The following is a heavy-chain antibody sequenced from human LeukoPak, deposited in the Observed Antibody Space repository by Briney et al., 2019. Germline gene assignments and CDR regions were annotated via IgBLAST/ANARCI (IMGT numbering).Heavy chain of an antibody. J-gene: IGHJ5*02. CDR2: INPSGGST. CDR1: GYTFTSYY. D-gene: IGHD3-3*01. CDR3: ARGPLFGVVIGGWFDP. V-gene: IGHV1-46*01. Sequence: GASVTVSCKASGYTFTSYYMHWVRQAPGQGLEWMGIINPSGGSTSYAQKFQGRVTMTRDMSTSTVYMELSSLRSEDTAVYYCARGPLFGVVIGGWFDPWGQGTLGTVSS.